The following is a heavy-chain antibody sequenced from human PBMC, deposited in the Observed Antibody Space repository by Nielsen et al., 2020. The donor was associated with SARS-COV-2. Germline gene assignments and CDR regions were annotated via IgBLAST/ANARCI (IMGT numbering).Heavy chain of an antibody. Sequence: GGSLRLSCTTSGFTFSSYAMSWVRQAPGKGLAWVPSISNSGDITYYADSVKGRFTASRDNSKNTLYLQMNSLRAEDTAVYYCARAGELTSPYYFDYWGQGTLVTVSS. D-gene: IGHD1-26*01. J-gene: IGHJ4*02. CDR1: GFTFSSYA. V-gene: IGHV3-23*01. CDR3: ARAGELTSPYYFDY. CDR2: ISNSGDIT.